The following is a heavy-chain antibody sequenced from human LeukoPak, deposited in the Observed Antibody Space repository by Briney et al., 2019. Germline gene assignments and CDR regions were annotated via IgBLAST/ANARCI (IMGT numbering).Heavy chain of an antibody. J-gene: IGHJ3*02. Sequence: ASVKVSCKASGYTFTSYGISWVRQAPGQGLEWMGWISAYNGNTNYAQKLQGRDTMTTDTSTSTAYMELRSLRSDDTAVYYCAGAPDDSSGYYYIGGAFDIWGQGTMVTVSS. CDR2: ISAYNGNT. CDR3: AGAPDDSSGYYYIGGAFDI. CDR1: GYTFTSYG. V-gene: IGHV1-18*01. D-gene: IGHD3-22*01.